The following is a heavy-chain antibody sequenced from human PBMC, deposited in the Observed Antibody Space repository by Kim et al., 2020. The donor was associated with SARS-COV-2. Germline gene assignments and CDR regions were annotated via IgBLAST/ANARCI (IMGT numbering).Heavy chain of an antibody. CDR2: ISGSGGST. D-gene: IGHD3-9*01. Sequence: GGSLRLSCAASGFTFSSYAMSWVRQAPGKGLEWVSAISGSGGSTYYADSVKGRFTISRDNSKNTLYLQMNSLRAEDTAVYYCAKDGGPPLRYFDWLSSRSYWYFDLWGRGTLVTVSS. J-gene: IGHJ2*01. V-gene: IGHV3-23*01. CDR1: GFTFSSYA. CDR3: AKDGGPPLRYFDWLSSRSYWYFDL.